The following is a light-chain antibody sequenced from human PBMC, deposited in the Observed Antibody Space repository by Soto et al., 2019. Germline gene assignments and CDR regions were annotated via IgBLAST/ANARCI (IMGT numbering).Light chain of an antibody. V-gene: IGKV3-20*01. Sequence: IVLTQSPGTVSLSPGERANLSCRASQSVSSNYLAWYQQKPGQAPRLLIYGASSRATGIPDRFSGSGSGTDFTLTISRLEPEDFVVYYCQQYGSSHQLTFGGGTKVDIK. CDR1: QSVSSNY. J-gene: IGKJ4*01. CDR3: QQYGSSHQLT. CDR2: GAS.